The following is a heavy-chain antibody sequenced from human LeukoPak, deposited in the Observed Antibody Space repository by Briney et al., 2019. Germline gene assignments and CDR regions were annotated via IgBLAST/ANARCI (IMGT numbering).Heavy chain of an antibody. V-gene: IGHV4-59*08. CDR3: ARRHRDCSGDSCFLLDY. CDR2: ISYIGST. CDR1: GGSISTYY. Sequence: SETLSLTCTVSGGSISTYYWSWIRQPPGKGLEWIGYISYIGSTKYNPSLKSRVTMSVDKSKNQFSLKLSSVTAADTAMYYCARRHRDCSGDSCFLLDYWGQGTLVTVPS. D-gene: IGHD2-15*01. J-gene: IGHJ4*02.